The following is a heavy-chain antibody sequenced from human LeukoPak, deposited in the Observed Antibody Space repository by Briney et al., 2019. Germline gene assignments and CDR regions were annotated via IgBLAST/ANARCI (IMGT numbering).Heavy chain of an antibody. D-gene: IGHD4-17*01. J-gene: IGHJ4*02. V-gene: IGHV4-30-2*06. Sequence: PSETLSLTCAVSGGSISSGGYSWSWIRQSPGKGLEWIGYIYHSGSTYYNPSLKSRVTISVDRSKNQFSLKLSSVTAADTAVYYCARGQGDDYGHKYYFDYWGQGTLVTVSS. CDR1: GGSISSGGYS. CDR3: ARGQGDDYGHKYYFDY. CDR2: IYHSGST.